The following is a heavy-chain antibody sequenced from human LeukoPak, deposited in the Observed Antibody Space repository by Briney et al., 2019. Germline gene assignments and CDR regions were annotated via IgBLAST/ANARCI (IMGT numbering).Heavy chain of an antibody. J-gene: IGHJ6*03. CDR3: ARGLGKYEYYYYMDV. CDR2: IIPIFGTA. V-gene: IGHV1-69*05. D-gene: IGHD7-27*01. Sequence: SVKVSCKASGGTFSSYAISWVRQAPGQGLEWMGGIIPIFGTANYAQKFQGRVTITTDESTSTAYMELSSLRSEDTAVYYCARGLGKYEYYYYMDVWGKGTTVTVSS. CDR1: GGTFSSYA.